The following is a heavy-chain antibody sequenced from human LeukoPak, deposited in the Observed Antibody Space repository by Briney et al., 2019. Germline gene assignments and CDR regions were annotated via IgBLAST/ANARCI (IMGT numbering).Heavy chain of an antibody. D-gene: IGHD3-22*01. Sequence: GGSLRLSCAASGFTFDDYAMHWVRQAPGKGLEWVSAIRGSGGSTYYADSVKGRFTISRDNSKNTLYLQMNSLRAEDTAVYYCARNFDSSDYSQLGYWGQGTLVTVSS. J-gene: IGHJ4*02. CDR3: ARNFDSSDYSQLGY. CDR1: GFTFDDYA. CDR2: IRGSGGST. V-gene: IGHV3-23*01.